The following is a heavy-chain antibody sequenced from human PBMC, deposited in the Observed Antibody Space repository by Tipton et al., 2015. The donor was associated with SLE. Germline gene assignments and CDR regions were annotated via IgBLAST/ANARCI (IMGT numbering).Heavy chain of an antibody. CDR2: IWTGGST. J-gene: IGHJ4*02. CDR1: GDSISSGNYY. V-gene: IGHV4-61*09. D-gene: IGHD3-22*01. CDR3: ARYYYDASGITLFDY. Sequence: TLSLTCTVSGDSISSGNYYWSWIRQPAGKGLEWIGYIWTGGSTNYNPSLKSRVTILADTSKNQVSLKLSSVTAADTAVYYCARYYYDASGITLFDYWGQGTLVTVSS.